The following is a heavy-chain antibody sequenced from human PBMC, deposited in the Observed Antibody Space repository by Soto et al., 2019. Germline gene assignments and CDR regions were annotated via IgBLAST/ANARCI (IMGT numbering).Heavy chain of an antibody. CDR2: ISYDGSNK. CDR1: GFPFSSYA. CDR3: ASSNIVAPTFDY. D-gene: IGHD2-2*01. V-gene: IGHV3-30*14. Sequence: GGSLRLSCAASGFPFSSYAMHWVRQAPGKGLEWVAVISYDGSNKYYADSVKGRFTISRDNSKNTMYLQMNSLRAEDTAVYYCASSNIVAPTFDYWGQGTLVTVSS. J-gene: IGHJ4*02.